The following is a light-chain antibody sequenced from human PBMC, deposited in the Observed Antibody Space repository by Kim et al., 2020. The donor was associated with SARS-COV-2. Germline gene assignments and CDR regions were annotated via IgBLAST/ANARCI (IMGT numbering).Light chain of an antibody. CDR1: QSLLQSNGYNY. V-gene: IGKV2-28*01. Sequence: EPAPISCRSSQSLLQSNGYNYLDWYLQKPGQSPQLLIYLGSNRASGVPDRCSGSGSGTDFTLKISRVEAEDVGVYYCMQALQTPRTFGQGTKLEI. CDR2: LGS. J-gene: IGKJ2*01. CDR3: MQALQTPRT.